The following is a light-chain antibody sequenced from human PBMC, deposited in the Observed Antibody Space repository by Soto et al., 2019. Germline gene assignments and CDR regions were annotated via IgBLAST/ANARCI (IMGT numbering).Light chain of an antibody. CDR2: EVS. Sequence: QSALTQPASVSGSPGQSITISCTGTSSDIGGYKYVSWYQQHPGKVPKLIIYEVSNRPSGVSNRFAASKSGNTASLTISGLQADDEADYYCSSYTTTTTAITFGGGTKVTVL. CDR1: SSDIGGYKY. CDR3: SSYTTTTTAIT. J-gene: IGLJ2*01. V-gene: IGLV2-14*03.